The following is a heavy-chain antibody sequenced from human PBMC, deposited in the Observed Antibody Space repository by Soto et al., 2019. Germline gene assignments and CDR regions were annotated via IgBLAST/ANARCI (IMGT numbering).Heavy chain of an antibody. D-gene: IGHD2-15*01. CDR3: VRGYSSSFDY. CDR2: TYYRSKWTN. Sequence: SQTLSLTCAISGDSVSSTSASWNWIRQSPSRGLEWLGRTYYRSKWTNGYAVSVKSRITINPDTSKNQFSLQLSSVTPEDTAMYYCVRGYSSSFDYWGQGTLVTVSS. V-gene: IGHV6-1*01. CDR1: GDSVSSTSAS. J-gene: IGHJ4*02.